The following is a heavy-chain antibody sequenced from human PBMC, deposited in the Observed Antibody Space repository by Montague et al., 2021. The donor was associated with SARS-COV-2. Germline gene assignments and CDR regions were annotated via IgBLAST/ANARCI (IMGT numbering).Heavy chain of an antibody. CDR1: GASVASGNFY. CDR3: ARSRANVPSRPGFDY. CDR2: MYYTRHT. D-gene: IGHD6-6*01. V-gene: IGHV4-61*01. Sequence: ETLSLTCTVSGASVASGNFYWSWIRQPPGKGLEWIGYMYYTRHTNYNPSLESRVTMPVDPSKNQFSLTLTSVTAADTAVYYCARSRANVPSRPGFDYWGQGALVTVSS. J-gene: IGHJ4*02.